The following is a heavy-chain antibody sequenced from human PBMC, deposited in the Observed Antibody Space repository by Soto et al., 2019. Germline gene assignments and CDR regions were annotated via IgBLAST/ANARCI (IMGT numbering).Heavy chain of an antibody. CDR2: IYFSGSA. J-gene: IGHJ4*02. CDR3: GRQYSGYGDY. D-gene: IGHD5-12*01. V-gene: IGHV4-59*08. Sequence: SETLSLTCTVSGGSITSYYWSWIRQPPGKGLEWIGYIYFSGSANYNPSLKSRVTISVDTSKNQFSLKLSSVTAADTAVYYCGRQYSGYGDYWGQGTLVTVSS. CDR1: GGSITSYY.